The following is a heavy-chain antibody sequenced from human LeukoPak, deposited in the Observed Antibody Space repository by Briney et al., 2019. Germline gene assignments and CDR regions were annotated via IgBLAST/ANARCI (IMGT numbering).Heavy chain of an antibody. CDR2: IIPIFGTA. CDR3: ARGGGGWYHFDY. V-gene: IGHV1-69*13. J-gene: IGHJ4*02. Sequence: VASVTVSCKASGGTFSSYAISWVRQAPGQGLEWMGGIIPIFGTANYAQKFQGRVTITADESTSTAYMELSSLRSEDTAVYYCARGGGGWYHFDYWGQGTLVTVSS. CDR1: GGTFSSYA. D-gene: IGHD6-19*01.